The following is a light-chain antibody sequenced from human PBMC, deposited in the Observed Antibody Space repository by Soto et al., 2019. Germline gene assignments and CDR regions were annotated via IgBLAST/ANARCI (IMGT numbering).Light chain of an antibody. CDR3: CSFAGNNILYV. V-gene: IGLV2-8*01. CDR2: EVT. Sequence: QSALTQPPSASGSPGQSVTISCTGTSSDVGGYNYVSWYQQHPGKAPKIMIYEVTKRPSGVPDRFSGSKSGNTASLTVSGLLAEDEADYYCCSFAGNNILYVFGTGTKVTVL. J-gene: IGLJ1*01. CDR1: SSDVGGYNY.